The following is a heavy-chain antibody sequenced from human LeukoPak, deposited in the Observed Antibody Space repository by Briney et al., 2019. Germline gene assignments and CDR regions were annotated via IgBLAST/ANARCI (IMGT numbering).Heavy chain of an antibody. J-gene: IGHJ6*02. V-gene: IGHV3-74*01. CDR3: ARTSAYYYYAMDV. CDR2: INSDGSST. Sequence: GWSLRLSCAASGFAFSSYWMHWVRQAPEKGPMWVSRINSDGSSTSYADSVKGRFTISGDNAKNTLFLQMNSLRAEDTAVYYCARTSAYYYYAMDVWGQGTTVTVSS. CDR1: GFAFSSYW.